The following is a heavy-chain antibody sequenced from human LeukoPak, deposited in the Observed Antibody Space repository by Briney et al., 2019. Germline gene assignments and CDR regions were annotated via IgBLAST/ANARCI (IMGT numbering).Heavy chain of an antibody. Sequence: GSLRLSCAASGFTVSTNYMSWVRQAPGEGLEWVSVIYSGGSTYYADSVKDRFTISRDNSKNTLYLQMNSLRLEDMAVYYCARHPAYWYFDLWGRGTLVTVSS. V-gene: IGHV3-66*04. CDR3: ARHPAYWYFDL. CDR1: GFTVSTNY. CDR2: IYSGGST. J-gene: IGHJ2*01.